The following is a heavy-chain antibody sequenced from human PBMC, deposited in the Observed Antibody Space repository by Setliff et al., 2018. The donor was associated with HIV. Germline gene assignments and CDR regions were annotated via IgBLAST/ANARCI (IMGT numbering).Heavy chain of an antibody. J-gene: IGHJ5*02. CDR3: ARSNLEPTSRLFDP. CDR1: DSGTYY. D-gene: IGHD1-1*01. Sequence: SETLSLTCTVSDSGTYYWSWIRQPAGKGLEWIGRVSSRGDTNYNPSLKSRVTMSLDMSNNRFSLNLASVTAADTAVYYCARSNLEPTSRLFDPWGPGTLVTVSS. V-gene: IGHV4-4*07. CDR2: VSSRGDT.